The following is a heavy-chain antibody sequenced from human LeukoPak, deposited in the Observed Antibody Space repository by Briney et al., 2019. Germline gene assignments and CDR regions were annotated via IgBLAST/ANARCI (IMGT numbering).Heavy chain of an antibody. D-gene: IGHD6-13*01. V-gene: IGHV1-69*13. Sequence: SVKVSCKASGGTFSSYAISWVRQAPGQGLEWMGGTIPIFGTANYAQKFQGRVTITADESTSTAYMELSSLRSEDTAVYYCARDHSSSWGTDYYGMDVWGQGTTVTVSS. CDR2: TIPIFGTA. CDR1: GGTFSSYA. J-gene: IGHJ6*02. CDR3: ARDHSSSWGTDYYGMDV.